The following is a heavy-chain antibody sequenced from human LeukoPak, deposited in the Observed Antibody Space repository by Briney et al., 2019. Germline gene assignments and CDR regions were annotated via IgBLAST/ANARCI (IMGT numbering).Heavy chain of an antibody. CDR1: RYTFTGYY. J-gene: IGHJ4*02. D-gene: IGHD2-2*01. CDR3: ARATKLVPFDY. Sequence: ASVKVSCKPSRYTFTGYYMHWVRQAPGQGLEWMGRVNPNSGGTNYAQKFQGRVTMTRDTSISTAYMELSRLRSDDTAVYYCARATKLVPFDYWGQGTLVTVSS. CDR2: VNPNSGGT. V-gene: IGHV1-2*06.